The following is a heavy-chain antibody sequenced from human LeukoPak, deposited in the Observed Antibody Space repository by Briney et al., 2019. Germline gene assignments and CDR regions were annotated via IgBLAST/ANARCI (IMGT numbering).Heavy chain of an antibody. Sequence: PGGSLRLSCAASGFTFGSYAISWVRQAPGKGLEWVSAISGSGGSTYYADSVKGRFTISRDNSKNTLYLQMNSLRAEDTAVYYSAKPTHRTYYYYYGMDVWGQGTTVTVSS. CDR2: ISGSGGST. CDR1: GFTFGSYA. V-gene: IGHV3-23*01. J-gene: IGHJ6*02. CDR3: AKPTHRTYYYYYGMDV.